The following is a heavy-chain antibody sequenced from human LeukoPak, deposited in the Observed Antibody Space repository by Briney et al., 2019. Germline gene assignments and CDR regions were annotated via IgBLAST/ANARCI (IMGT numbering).Heavy chain of an antibody. D-gene: IGHD5-18*01. V-gene: IGHV3-23*01. Sequence: GGSLRLSCAASGFTFSSYAMSWVRQAPGKGLKWVSAISGSGGSTYYADSVKGRFTISRDNSKNTLYLQMNSLRAEDTAVYYCAKLAWIQLWLRSYFDYWGQGTLVTVSS. CDR2: ISGSGGST. CDR3: AKLAWIQLWLRSYFDY. J-gene: IGHJ4*02. CDR1: GFTFSSYA.